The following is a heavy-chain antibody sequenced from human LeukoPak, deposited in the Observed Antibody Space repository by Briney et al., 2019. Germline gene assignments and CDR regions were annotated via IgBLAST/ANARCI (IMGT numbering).Heavy chain of an antibody. J-gene: IGHJ3*02. CDR1: GDSASSNSAA. CDR3: ARDLSSSSSWYPSDDAFDI. V-gene: IGHV6-1*01. Sequence: SQTLSLTCAISGDSASSNSAAWNWIRQSPSRGLEWLGRTYYRSKWYNDYAVSVKSRITINPDTSKNQFSLQLNSVTPEDTAVYYCARDLSSSSSWYPSDDAFDIWGQGTMVTVSS. CDR2: TYYRSKWYN. D-gene: IGHD6-13*01.